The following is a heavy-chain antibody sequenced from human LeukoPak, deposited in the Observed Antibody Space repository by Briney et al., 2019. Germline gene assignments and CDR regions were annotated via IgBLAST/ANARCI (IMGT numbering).Heavy chain of an antibody. CDR1: GGPISSYY. Sequence: PSETLSLTCTVSGGPISSYYWSWIRQPPGKGLEWIGYIYYSGSTNYNPSLKSRVTISVDTSKNQFSLKLSSVTAADTAVYYCAGLDYYGSGSSLGYWGQGTLVTVSS. J-gene: IGHJ4*02. CDR2: IYYSGST. D-gene: IGHD3-10*01. V-gene: IGHV4-59*08. CDR3: AGLDYYGSGSSLGY.